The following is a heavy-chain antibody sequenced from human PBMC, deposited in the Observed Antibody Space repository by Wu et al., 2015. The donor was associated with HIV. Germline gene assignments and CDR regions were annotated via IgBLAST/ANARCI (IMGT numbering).Heavy chain of an antibody. J-gene: IGHJ4*02. CDR1: GYTFINNF. Sequence: QVQLVQSRAEVKKPGASVKVSCTAFGYTFINNFLHWVRQAPGQGPEWMGVINPRSDSTTYAQPFEGRVTMTRDTSKNTVYMELSSLRSEDTARYYCARERVTMIVVVIGXIGDTYFDYWAEGTLVIVSS. CDR3: ARERVTMIVVVIGXIGDTYFDY. V-gene: IGHV1-46*01. D-gene: IGHD3-22*01. CDR2: INPRSDST.